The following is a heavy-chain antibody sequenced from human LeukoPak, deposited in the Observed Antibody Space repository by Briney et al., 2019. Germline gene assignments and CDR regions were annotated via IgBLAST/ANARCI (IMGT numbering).Heavy chain of an antibody. CDR3: ARGPAGYCSSTSCFGYFDY. CDR1: GFTFSSYW. J-gene: IGHJ4*02. D-gene: IGHD2-2*01. V-gene: IGHV3-7*03. CDR2: IKQDGSEK. Sequence: GGSLRLSCAASGFTFSSYWMSWVRRAPGKGLEWVANIKQDGSEKYYVDSVKGRFTISRDNAKNSLYLQMNSLRAEDTAVYYCARGPAGYCSSTSCFGYFDYWGQGTLVTVSS.